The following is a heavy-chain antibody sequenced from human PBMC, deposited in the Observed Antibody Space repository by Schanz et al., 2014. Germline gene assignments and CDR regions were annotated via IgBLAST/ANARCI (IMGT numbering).Heavy chain of an antibody. V-gene: IGHV3-23*01. D-gene: IGHD3-10*01. CDR2: TNGDGTNA. CDR1: GFTFSTYA. Sequence: EVQLLDSGGGLVQPGGSLRLSCAASGFTFSTYAMSWVRQAPGKGLEWVSCTNGDGTNAKYADSVKGRFTISRDNAKKTLSLQMISLRAEDTAVYYCARDFDDRRGYGSGYCLGDCMDVWGQGTTVTVSS. CDR3: ARDFDDRRGYGSGYCLGDCMDV. J-gene: IGHJ6*02.